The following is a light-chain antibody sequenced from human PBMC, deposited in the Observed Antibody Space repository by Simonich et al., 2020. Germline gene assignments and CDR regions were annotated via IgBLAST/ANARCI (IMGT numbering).Light chain of an antibody. V-gene: IGKV4-1*01. CDR3: QQDYSTPWT. CDR1: QSVLYSSNNKNY. J-gene: IGKJ1*01. Sequence: DIVMTQSPDSLAVSLGERATINCKSSQSVLYSSNNKNYLAWYQQKPGQPPKLLIYWAATRESGVPDRFSGSGSGTYFTLTISSLQAEDVAVYYCQQDYSTPWTFGQGTKVEIK. CDR2: WAA.